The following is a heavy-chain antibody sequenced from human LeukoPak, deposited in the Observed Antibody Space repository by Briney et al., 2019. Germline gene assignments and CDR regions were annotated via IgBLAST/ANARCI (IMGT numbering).Heavy chain of an antibody. D-gene: IGHD3/OR15-3a*01. J-gene: IGHJ4*02. Sequence: SETLSLTCTVSGGAMSDYYWTWVRQPAGKGLEWIGRMYFGGETNYNPSLKSRVTLSLDTSRNHFSLKLTSATAADTAVYYCASGIQWTGNNYWGQGILVTVSS. CDR1: GGAMSDYY. V-gene: IGHV4-4*07. CDR2: MYFGGET. CDR3: ASGIQWTGNNY.